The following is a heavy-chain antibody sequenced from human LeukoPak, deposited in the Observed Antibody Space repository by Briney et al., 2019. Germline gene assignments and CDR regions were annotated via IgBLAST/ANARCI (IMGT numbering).Heavy chain of an antibody. CDR3: AKDQYYGDRAVTHFDY. D-gene: IGHD4-17*01. CDR2: VTASGGGS. V-gene: IGHV3-23*01. Sequence: PGGSLRLSCAASGFTFSNYAMTWVRQAPGHGLEWVSSVTASGGGSYYAGSVKGRFTISRDNSRNTLYLQMNSLGVGDTAVYYCAKDQYYGDRAVTHFDYWGQGALVTVSS. CDR1: GFTFSNYA. J-gene: IGHJ4*02.